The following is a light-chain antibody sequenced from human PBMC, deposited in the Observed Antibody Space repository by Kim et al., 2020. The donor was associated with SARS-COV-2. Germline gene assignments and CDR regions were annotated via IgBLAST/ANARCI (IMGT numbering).Light chain of an antibody. V-gene: IGLV3-1*01. CDR2: QDT. Sequence: SYELTQPPSVSVSPGQTASITCSGDKLGDKYASWYQQKPGQSPALVIYQDTKRPSGIPERFSGSNSGNTATLTISGTQAMDEADYYCQGWDSSTVVFGGGTQLTVL. CDR3: QGWDSSTVV. J-gene: IGLJ2*01. CDR1: KLGDKY.